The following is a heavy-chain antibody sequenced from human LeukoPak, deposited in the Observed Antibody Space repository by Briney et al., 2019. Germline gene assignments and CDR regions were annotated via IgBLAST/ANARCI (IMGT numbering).Heavy chain of an antibody. CDR3: ARGRGWYYFDY. CDR1: GGSFSGYY. D-gene: IGHD6-19*01. CDR2: INHSGST. Sequence: SETLSLTCTVYGGSFSGYYWSWIRQPPGKGLEWIGEINHSGSTNYNPSLKSRVTIPVDTSKNQFSLKLSSVTAADTAVYYCARGRGWYYFDYWGQGTLVTVSS. J-gene: IGHJ4*02. V-gene: IGHV4-34*01.